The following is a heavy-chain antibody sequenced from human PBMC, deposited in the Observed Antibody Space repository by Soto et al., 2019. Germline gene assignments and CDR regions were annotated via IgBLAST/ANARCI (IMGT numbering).Heavy chain of an antibody. CDR1: GYTFTGYY. Sequence: GASVKVSCKASGYTFTGYYMHWVRQAPGQGLEWMGWINPNSGGTNYAQKFQGWVTMTRDTSISTAYMELSRLRSDDTAVYYCARPVDDYGDYYFDYWGQGTLVTVSS. J-gene: IGHJ4*02. CDR2: INPNSGGT. CDR3: ARPVDDYGDYYFDY. V-gene: IGHV1-2*04. D-gene: IGHD4-17*01.